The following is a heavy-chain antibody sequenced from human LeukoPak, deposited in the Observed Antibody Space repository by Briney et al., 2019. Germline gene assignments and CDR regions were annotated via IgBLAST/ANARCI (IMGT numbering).Heavy chain of an antibody. J-gene: IGHJ4*02. CDR1: GGTFSSYA. Sequence: ASVKVSCKASGGTFSSYAISWVRQAPGQGLEWMGRIIPILGIANYAQKFQGRVTITADKSTSTAYMELSSLRSEDTAVYYCARHLKQWPKYYFDYWGQGTLVTVSS. V-gene: IGHV1-69*04. CDR3: ARHLKQWPKYYFDY. CDR2: IIPILGIA. D-gene: IGHD6-19*01.